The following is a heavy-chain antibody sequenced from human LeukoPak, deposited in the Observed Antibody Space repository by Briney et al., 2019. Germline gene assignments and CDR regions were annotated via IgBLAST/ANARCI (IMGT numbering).Heavy chain of an antibody. V-gene: IGHV3-48*02. Sequence: PGESLKISCAVSGFSVATYNMNWVRQAPGKGLEWISYISESGSTISYADSVKGRFTTSKDNAQNSLYLQMKSLRDEDTAVYYCAGAFDIWGQGTVVTVSS. J-gene: IGHJ3*02. CDR1: GFSVATYN. CDR3: AGAFDI. CDR2: ISESGSTI.